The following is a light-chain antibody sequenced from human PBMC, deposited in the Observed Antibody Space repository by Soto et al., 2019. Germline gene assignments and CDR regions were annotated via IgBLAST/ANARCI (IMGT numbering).Light chain of an antibody. CDR3: QQYGSLSWT. CDR2: DTS. Sequence: EIVLTQSPATLSSSPGERATLSCRASQTVSNKLAWYQHKPGQAPRLLIYDTSNRATGIPARFSGSGSGTDFTLTISRLEPEDFAVYYCQQYGSLSWTFGQGTKVDIK. V-gene: IGKV3-20*01. J-gene: IGKJ1*01. CDR1: QTVSNK.